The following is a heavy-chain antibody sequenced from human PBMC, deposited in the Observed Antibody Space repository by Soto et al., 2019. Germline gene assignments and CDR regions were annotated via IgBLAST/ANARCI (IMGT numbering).Heavy chain of an antibody. CDR1: GGSISSYY. J-gene: IGHJ4*02. Sequence: SETLSLTCTVSGGSISSYYWSWIRQPPGKGLEWIGYIYYSGSTIYNPSLKSRVTISVDTSKNQFSLKLSSVTAADTAVYYCTRDRFIVGAGNPLVFDYWGQGTPVTVSS. CDR3: TRDRFIVGAGNPLVFDY. CDR2: IYYSGST. V-gene: IGHV4-59*01. D-gene: IGHD1-26*01.